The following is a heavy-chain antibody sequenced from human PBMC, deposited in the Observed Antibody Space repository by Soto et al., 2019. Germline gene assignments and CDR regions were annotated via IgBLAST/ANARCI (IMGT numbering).Heavy chain of an antibody. V-gene: IGHV3-30*18. J-gene: IGHJ5*02. CDR2: ISYDGSNK. CDR3: AQDSLSPTVGDYPEYSSSPTVGWFDP. CDR1: GFTFSSYG. Sequence: QVQLVESGGGVVQPGRSLRLSCAASGFTFSSYGMHWVRQAPGKGLEWVAVISYDGSNKYYADSVKGRFTISRDNSKNTLYLQMNSLRAEDTAVYYCAQDSLSPTVGDYPEYSSSPTVGWFDPWGQGTLVTVSS. D-gene: IGHD6-6*01.